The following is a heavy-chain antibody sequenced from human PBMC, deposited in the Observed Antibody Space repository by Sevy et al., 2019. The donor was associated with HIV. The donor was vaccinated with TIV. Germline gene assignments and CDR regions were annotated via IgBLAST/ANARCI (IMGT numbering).Heavy chain of an antibody. D-gene: IGHD3-16*02. V-gene: IGHV3-11*01. Sequence: GGSLRLSCAASGFTFSDYYMSWIRQAPGKGLEWVSYISSSGSTIYNDDSLKGRFTISRDNAKNSLYLQMNSLRAEDTAVYYCARDARLRLGELSLYLFDYWGQGTLVTVSS. CDR1: GFTFSDYY. CDR3: ARDARLRLGELSLYLFDY. J-gene: IGHJ4*02. CDR2: ISSSGSTI.